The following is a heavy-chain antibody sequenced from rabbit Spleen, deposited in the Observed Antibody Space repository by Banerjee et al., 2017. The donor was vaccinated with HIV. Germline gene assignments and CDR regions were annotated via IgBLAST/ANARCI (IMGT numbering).Heavy chain of an antibody. CDR2: MNPIFDST. D-gene: IGHD4-2*01. J-gene: IGHJ4*01. V-gene: IGHV1S45*01. CDR1: GFSFSNKAV. CDR3: ARGDFCFNL. Sequence: QQQLVESGGGLVQPGGSLTLTCKASGFSFSNKAVMCWVRQAPGKGLQWIACMNPIFDSTYYANWAKGRFTISKTSSTTVTLQMSSLTGADTATYFCARGDFCFNLWGQGTLVTVS.